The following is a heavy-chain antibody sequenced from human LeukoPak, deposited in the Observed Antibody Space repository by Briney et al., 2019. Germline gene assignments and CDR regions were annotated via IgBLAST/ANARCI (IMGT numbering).Heavy chain of an antibody. CDR1: GFTVSSDY. CDR3: ARDKYSTSHLGY. V-gene: IGHV3-66*01. D-gene: IGHD6-6*01. CDR2: IYSGGST. J-gene: IGHJ4*02. Sequence: GGSLRLSCAASGFTVSSDYMTWVRQAPGKGLEWVSVIYSGGSTYYADSVKGRFTISRDNSKNTLYLQMNSLRAEDTAAYYCARDKYSTSHLGYWGQGTLVTVSS.